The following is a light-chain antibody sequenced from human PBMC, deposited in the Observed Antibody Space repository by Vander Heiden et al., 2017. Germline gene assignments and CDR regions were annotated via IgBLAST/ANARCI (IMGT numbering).Light chain of an antibody. V-gene: IGLV2-14*01. J-gene: IGLJ2*01. Sequence: QSALTQPASVSGAPGQSTTTSCTGTSSDVGGYNYVSWYQQHPGKAPKLMIYEVSNRPSGVSNRFSGSKSGNTASLTISGLQAEDEADYYCSSYTSSSTLGVFGGGTKLTVL. CDR1: SSDVGGYNY. CDR2: EVS. CDR3: SSYTSSSTLGV.